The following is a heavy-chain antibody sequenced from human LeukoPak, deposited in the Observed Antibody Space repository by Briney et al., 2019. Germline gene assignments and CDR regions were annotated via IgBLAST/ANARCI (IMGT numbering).Heavy chain of an antibody. CDR2: INWNGGST. CDR1: GFTFDDCG. J-gene: IGHJ3*02. Sequence: PGGSLRLSCAASGFTFDDCGMSWVRQAPGKGLEWVSGINWNGGSTGYADSVKGRFTISRDNAKNSLYLQMNSLRVEDTAVYYCGSPRTFSGRNVLDMWGQGTMVTVSS. CDR3: GSPRTFSGRNVLDM. V-gene: IGHV3-20*04. D-gene: IGHD3-10*02.